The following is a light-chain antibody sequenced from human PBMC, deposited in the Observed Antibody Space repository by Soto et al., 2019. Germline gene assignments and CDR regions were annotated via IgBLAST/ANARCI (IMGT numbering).Light chain of an antibody. CDR3: QHSYRTPRT. CDR2: AAS. V-gene: IGKV1-39*01. J-gene: IGKJ2*01. Sequence: DIQMTQSPSSLSASVGDRVTITCRASQRISSYLNWYQQKPGKAPKLLIYAASSLQRGVTSRVSGSGSGTDFTLTISSLQPEDFATYYCQHSYRTPRTVGQGTKLEIK. CDR1: QRISSY.